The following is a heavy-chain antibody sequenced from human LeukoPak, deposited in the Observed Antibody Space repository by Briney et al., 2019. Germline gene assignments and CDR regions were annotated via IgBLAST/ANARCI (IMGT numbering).Heavy chain of an antibody. CDR2: TYYTSKWNS. J-gene: IGHJ5*02. V-gene: IGHV6-1*01. D-gene: IGHD1-26*01. CDR3: ARDPDSSYEWGPFDP. CDR1: GDSVSSNGAS. Sequence: SQTLSLTCAISGDSVSSNGASWNWIRQSPSRGLEWLGRTYYTSKWNSDYAESVKSRITINPDTSKNQFSLHLNSVTPEDTAVYYCARDPDSSYEWGPFDPWGQGILVTVSS.